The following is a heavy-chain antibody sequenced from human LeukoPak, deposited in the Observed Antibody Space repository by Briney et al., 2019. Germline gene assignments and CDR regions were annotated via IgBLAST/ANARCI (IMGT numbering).Heavy chain of an antibody. Sequence: PGRSVRLSCAASGFTFSSYNMNWVRQAPGKGLEWVSYITCSSSNIYYADSVKGRFTISRDNAKKSLYLQMNSLRDEDTAVYYCARDMYYGDYEIDYWGQGTLVTVSS. CDR3: ARDMYYGDYEIDY. J-gene: IGHJ4*02. D-gene: IGHD4-17*01. V-gene: IGHV3-48*02. CDR2: ITCSSSNI. CDR1: GFTFSSYN.